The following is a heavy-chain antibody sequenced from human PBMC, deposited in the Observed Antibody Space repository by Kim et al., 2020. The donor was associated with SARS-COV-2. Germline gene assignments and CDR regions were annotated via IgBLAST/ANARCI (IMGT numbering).Heavy chain of an antibody. Sequence: SETLSLTCTVSGGSISNYYWSWIRQPAGKGLEWIGRISTSGSNYNPSLKSRVNISVDPSKHQFSLRLTSVTAADTAVYYCAREGNYDFWSGYPPVWGQGTLVTASS. V-gene: IGHV4-4*07. D-gene: IGHD3-3*01. CDR3: AREGNYDFWSGYPPV. CDR2: ISTSGS. J-gene: IGHJ4*02. CDR1: GGSISNYY.